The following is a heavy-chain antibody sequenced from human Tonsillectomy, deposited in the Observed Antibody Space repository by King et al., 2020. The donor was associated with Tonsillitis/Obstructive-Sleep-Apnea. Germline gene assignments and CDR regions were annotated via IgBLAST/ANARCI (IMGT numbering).Heavy chain of an antibody. Sequence: LQLQESGSGLVKPSQTLSLTCAVSGGSISSGGYSWSWIRQPPGKGLEWIGYIYHSGSTYYNPSLKSRVTISVDRSKNQFSLKLSSVTAADTAVYYCARIYCSSTSCYEGFDPWGQGPLVTVSS. CDR3: ARIYCSSTSCYEGFDP. V-gene: IGHV4-30-2*01. J-gene: IGHJ5*02. CDR1: GGSISSGGYS. CDR2: IYHSGST. D-gene: IGHD2-2*01.